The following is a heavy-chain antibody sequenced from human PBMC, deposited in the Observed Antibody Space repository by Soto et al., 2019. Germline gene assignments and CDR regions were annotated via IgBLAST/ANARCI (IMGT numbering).Heavy chain of an antibody. J-gene: IGHJ4*02. CDR1: GGSFSGYY. CDR3: AIGRGDFGDYGPFDY. CDR2: IYHSRST. D-gene: IGHD4-17*01. Sequence: QVQLQQWGAGLLKPSETLSLTCTVYGGSFSGYYWSGISQPPGKGLEWIGEIYHSRSTNYSPSLKSRVTISVDTSKNKFSLKLSSVTAADTAVYYCAIGRGDFGDYGPFDYWGRGTLVTVSS. V-gene: IGHV4-34*01.